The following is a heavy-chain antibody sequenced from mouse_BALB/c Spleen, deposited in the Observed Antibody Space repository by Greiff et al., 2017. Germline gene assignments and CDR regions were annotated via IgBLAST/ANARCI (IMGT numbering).Heavy chain of an antibody. CDR2: IYPSDSYT. CDR3: TRDGNYERSAMDY. J-gene: IGHJ4*01. CDR1: GYTFTSYW. Sequence: QVQLQQPGAELVRPGASVKLSCKASGYTFTSYWINWVKQRPGQGLEWIGNIYPSDSYTNYNQKFKDKATLTVDKSSSTAYMQLSSPTSEDSAVYYCTRDGNYERSAMDYWGQGTSVTVSS. D-gene: IGHD2-1*01. V-gene: IGHV1-69*02.